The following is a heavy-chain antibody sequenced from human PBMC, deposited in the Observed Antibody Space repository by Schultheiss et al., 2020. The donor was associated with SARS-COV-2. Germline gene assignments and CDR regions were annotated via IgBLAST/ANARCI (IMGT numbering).Heavy chain of an antibody. D-gene: IGHD3-10*01. V-gene: IGHV4-31*03. J-gene: IGHJ4*02. CDR3: ARNIGSGSYHFDY. Sequence: SETLSLTCTVSGDSISSGYYYWSWIRQHPEKGLEWIGYIYYSGSTYHNPSLTGRVSMSVEKSKNQFSLKLYSVTAADTAVYYCARNIGSGSYHFDYWGQGTQVTVSS. CDR2: IYYSGST. CDR1: GDSISSGYYY.